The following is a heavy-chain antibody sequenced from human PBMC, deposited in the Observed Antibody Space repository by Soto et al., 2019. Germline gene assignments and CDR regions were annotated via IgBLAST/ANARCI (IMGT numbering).Heavy chain of an antibody. CDR3: AKDPTSGIAVAGSFDY. CDR1: GFTFSSYG. D-gene: IGHD6-19*01. J-gene: IGHJ4*02. Sequence: QVQLVESGGGVVQPGRSLRLSCAASGFTFSSYGMHWVRQAPGKGLEWVAVISYDGSNKYYADSVKGRFTISRDNSKNKLYLQMNSLRAEDTAVYYCAKDPTSGIAVAGSFDYWGQGTLVTVSS. CDR2: ISYDGSNK. V-gene: IGHV3-30*18.